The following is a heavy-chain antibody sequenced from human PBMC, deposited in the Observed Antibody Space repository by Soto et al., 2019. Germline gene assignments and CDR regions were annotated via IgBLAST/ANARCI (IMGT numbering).Heavy chain of an antibody. Sequence: SETLSLTCTVSGGSISSGGYYWSWIRQHPGKGLEWIGYIYYSGSTYYNPSLKSRVTISVDTSKNQFSLKLSSVTAADTAVYYCAREWAPIVVVPAAIDLHAFDIWGQGTMVTVSS. CDR1: GGSISSGGYY. CDR2: IYYSGST. V-gene: IGHV4-31*03. CDR3: AREWAPIVVVPAAIDLHAFDI. D-gene: IGHD2-2*01. J-gene: IGHJ3*02.